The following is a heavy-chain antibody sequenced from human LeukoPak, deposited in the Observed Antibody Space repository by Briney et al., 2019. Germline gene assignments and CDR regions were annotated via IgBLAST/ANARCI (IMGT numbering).Heavy chain of an antibody. Sequence: GESLQISCKGSGYSFTRKWIGWVRQMPGKGLEWMAIIYPGDSDTRYSPSFQGQVTISADKSINTAYLQRSSLKASDTAMYYCARRVVNNRNWYFDLWGRGTLVTVSS. J-gene: IGHJ2*01. CDR2: IYPGDSDT. D-gene: IGHD4-23*01. V-gene: IGHV5-51*01. CDR3: ARRVVNNRNWYFDL. CDR1: GYSFTRKW.